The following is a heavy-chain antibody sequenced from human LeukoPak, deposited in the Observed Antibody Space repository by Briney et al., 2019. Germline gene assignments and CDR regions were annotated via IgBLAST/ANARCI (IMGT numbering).Heavy chain of an antibody. CDR3: ARGRPTTSIAAAGVNWFDP. Sequence: SATVSCKASGGTFSSYAISWVRQAPGQGLEWMGGIIPIFGTANYAQKFQGRVTITADKSTSTAYMELSSLRSEDTAVYYCARGRPTTSIAAAGVNWFDPWGQGTLVTVSS. V-gene: IGHV1-69*06. CDR1: GGTFSSYA. CDR2: IIPIFGTA. J-gene: IGHJ5*02. D-gene: IGHD6-13*01.